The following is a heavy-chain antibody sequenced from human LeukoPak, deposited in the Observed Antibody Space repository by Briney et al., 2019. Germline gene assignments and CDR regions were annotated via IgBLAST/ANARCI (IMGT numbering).Heavy chain of an antibody. CDR1: GGSISSYY. J-gene: IGHJ4*02. Sequence: SETLSLTCTVSGGSISSYYWSWVRQPAGKGLEWIGRIYTSGSTNYNPSLKSRVTMSVDTSKDQFSLKLSSVTAADTAVYYCARDSHYDILTGYFHFDYWGQGTLVTVSS. V-gene: IGHV4-4*07. CDR2: IYTSGST. CDR3: ARDSHYDILTGYFHFDY. D-gene: IGHD3-9*01.